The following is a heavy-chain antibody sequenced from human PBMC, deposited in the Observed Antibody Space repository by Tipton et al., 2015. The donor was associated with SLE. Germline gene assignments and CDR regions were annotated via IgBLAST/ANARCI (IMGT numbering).Heavy chain of an antibody. V-gene: IGHV3-23*03. CDR3: AKSPTVTLYYYYMDV. CDR1: GFTFSSYA. CDR2: IYSGGSST. J-gene: IGHJ6*03. Sequence: SLRLSCAASGFTFSSYAMSWVRQAPGKGLEWVSVIYSGGSSTYYADSVKGRFTISRDNSKSTLYLQMNSLRAEDTAVYYCAKSPTVTLYYYYMDVWGKGTTVTVSS. D-gene: IGHD4-11*01.